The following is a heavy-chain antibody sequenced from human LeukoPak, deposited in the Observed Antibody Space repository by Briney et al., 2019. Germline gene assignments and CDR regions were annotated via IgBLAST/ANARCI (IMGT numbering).Heavy chain of an antibody. CDR1: GLPVSTNY. J-gene: IGHJ4*02. V-gene: IGHV3-53*01. Sequence: GGSLRLSCAASGLPVSTNYMSWVRQAPGKGLEWVSVIYNSGSTYYADSVKGRFAISRDNSKNTLYLQMNSLRAEDTAVYYCARVKLYCGGDCYPFDDWGQGTLVTVSS. D-gene: IGHD2-21*01. CDR3: ARVKLYCGGDCYPFDD. CDR2: IYNSGST.